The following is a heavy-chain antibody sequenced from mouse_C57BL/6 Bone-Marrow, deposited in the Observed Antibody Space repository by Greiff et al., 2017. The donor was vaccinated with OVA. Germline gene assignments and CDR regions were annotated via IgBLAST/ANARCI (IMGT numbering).Heavy chain of an antibody. V-gene: IGHV1-81*01. CDR2: IYPRSGNT. Sequence: VKLVESGAELARPGASVKLSCKASGYTFTSYGISWVKQRTGQGLEWIGEIYPRSGNTYYNEKFKGKATLTADKSSSTAYMELRSLTSEDSAVYFCARDGSSYYFDYWGQGTTLTVSS. CDR3: ARDGSSYYFDY. D-gene: IGHD1-1*01. J-gene: IGHJ2*01. CDR1: GYTFTSYG.